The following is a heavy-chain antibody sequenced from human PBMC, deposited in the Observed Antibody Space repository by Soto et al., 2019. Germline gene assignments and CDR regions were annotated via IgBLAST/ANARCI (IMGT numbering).Heavy chain of an antibody. J-gene: IGHJ6*02. CDR2: TNTDGTAT. CDR3: TRGHYYGMDV. Sequence: EVQLVESGGGLVQPGGSLRLSCAASGFTFSAYWMHWVRQAPGKGLVWVSRTNTDGTATTYADSMEGRFTISRDNAKNMLYLQMNSLRAEDTAVYYCTRGHYYGMDVWGQGTTVTVSS. CDR1: GFTFSAYW. V-gene: IGHV3-74*03.